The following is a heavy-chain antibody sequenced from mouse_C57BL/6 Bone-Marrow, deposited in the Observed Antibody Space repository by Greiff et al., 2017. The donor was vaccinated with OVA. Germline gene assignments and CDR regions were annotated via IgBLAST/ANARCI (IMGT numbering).Heavy chain of an antibody. Sequence: DVQLQESGPGLVKPSQSLSLTCSVSGYSITSGYYWNWIRQFPGNKLEWMGYISYDGSNNYNPSLKNRISITRDTSKNQFFLKLNSVTTEDTATYYCAREDYVGAMDYWGQGTSVTVSS. CDR2: ISYDGSN. V-gene: IGHV3-6*01. CDR1: GYSITSGYY. D-gene: IGHD1-1*01. J-gene: IGHJ4*01. CDR3: AREDYVGAMDY.